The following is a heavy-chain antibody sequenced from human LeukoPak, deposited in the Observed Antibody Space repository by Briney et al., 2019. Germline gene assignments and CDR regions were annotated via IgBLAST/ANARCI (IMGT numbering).Heavy chain of an antibody. J-gene: IGHJ4*02. Sequence: GGSLRLSCAASGFTVSSNYTNWVRQAPGKGLEWVSIIYSGGSTYYADSVKGRFTISRDNSKNTLYLQMNSLTAEDTAVYYCARWDSSGYHKYYFDYWGQGTLVTVSS. CDR1: GFTVSSNY. D-gene: IGHD3-22*01. CDR2: IYSGGST. CDR3: ARWDSSGYHKYYFDY. V-gene: IGHV3-53*01.